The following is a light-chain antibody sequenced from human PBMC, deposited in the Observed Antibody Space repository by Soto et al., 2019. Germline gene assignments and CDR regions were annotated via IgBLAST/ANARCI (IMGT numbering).Light chain of an antibody. CDR1: QSVSSSY. CDR2: DAF. Sequence: EIVLTQSPGTLSLSPGERATLSCRASQSVSSSYLAWYQQKPGQAPRLLMDDAFSRATDIPDRFSGSGSGTDFTLTISRLEPEDFAVYYCQHYGSSPPKYTFGQGTKLEI. J-gene: IGKJ2*01. V-gene: IGKV3-20*01. CDR3: QHYGSSPPKYT.